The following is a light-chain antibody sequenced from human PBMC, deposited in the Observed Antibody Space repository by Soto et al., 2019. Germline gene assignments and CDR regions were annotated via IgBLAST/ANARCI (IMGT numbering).Light chain of an antibody. CDR2: SVS. CDR3: MEALETPLS. CDR1: QSLLHSNGITY. J-gene: IGKJ4*01. V-gene: IGKV2-28*01. Sequence: EIVMTQSPLSLPVTPGESASISCRSSQSLLHSNGITYLDWYLQKPGQSPQLLIYSVSTRAAGVPDRFSGSGSGTDFTLKISRVEAEDVGVYYCMEALETPLSFGGGTKVDIK.